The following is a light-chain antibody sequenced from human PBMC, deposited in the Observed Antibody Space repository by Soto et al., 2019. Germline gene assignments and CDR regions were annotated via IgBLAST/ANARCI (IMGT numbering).Light chain of an antibody. V-gene: IGKV3-15*01. CDR3: QQYNNSPTWT. J-gene: IGKJ1*01. CDR2: GAS. Sequence: EIVMTQSPATLSVSPGERATLSCRASQSVSSNLAWYQQKPGQAPRLLIYGASTRATGIPARFSGSGSGTEFTLTISSLQSEDFAVYYCQQYNNSPTWTFCQGTKVDI. CDR1: QSVSSN.